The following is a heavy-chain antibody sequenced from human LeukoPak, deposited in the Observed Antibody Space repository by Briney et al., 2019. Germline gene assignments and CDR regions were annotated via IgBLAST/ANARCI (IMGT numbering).Heavy chain of an antibody. CDR2: ISYDGSNK. V-gene: IGHV3-30*18. Sequence: GGSLRLSCAASGFTFSSYGMHWVRQAPGKGLEWVAVISYDGSNKYYAGSVKGRFTISRDNSKNTLYLQMNSLRAEDTAVYYCAKERMASFGYWGQGTLVTVSS. CDR1: GFTFSSYG. D-gene: IGHD5-24*01. CDR3: AKERMASFGY. J-gene: IGHJ4*02.